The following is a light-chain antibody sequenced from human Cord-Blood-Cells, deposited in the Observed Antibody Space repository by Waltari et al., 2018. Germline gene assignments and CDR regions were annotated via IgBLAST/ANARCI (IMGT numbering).Light chain of an antibody. J-gene: IGLJ2*01. CDR2: EVS. CDR1: SSDVGRYNL. V-gene: IGLV2-23*02. Sequence: QSALTQPASVSGSPRPSITISFTATSSDVGRYNLVSWYQPHPGKAPKLMIYEVSKRPSGVSNRFSGSKSGNTASLTISGLQAEDEADYYCCSYAGSSIVVFGGGTKLTVL. CDR3: CSYAGSSIVV.